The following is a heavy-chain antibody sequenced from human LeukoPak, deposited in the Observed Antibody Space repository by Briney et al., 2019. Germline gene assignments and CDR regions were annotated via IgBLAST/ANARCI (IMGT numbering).Heavy chain of an antibody. CDR2: IIPIYGTV. Sequence: SVKVSCKASGGTFSSYAISWVRQASGQGLEWMGGIIPIYGTVNYAQKFQGRITITADESTSTAYMELSSLRSEDTAVYYCARDRDCSSTSCYRYHYYMDVWGKGTTVTVSS. J-gene: IGHJ6*03. CDR3: ARDRDCSSTSCYRYHYYMDV. D-gene: IGHD2-2*01. CDR1: GGTFSSYA. V-gene: IGHV1-69*13.